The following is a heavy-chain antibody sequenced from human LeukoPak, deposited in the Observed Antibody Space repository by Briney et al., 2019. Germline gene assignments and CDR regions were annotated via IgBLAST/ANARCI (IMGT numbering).Heavy chain of an antibody. Sequence: GESLKISCQGSGYSFTSSWIGWVRQMPGKGLEWMGIIYPGDSDTRMSPSFKGQVTISADKSISTAYVQWNSLKASDTAMYYCARLYDSSGYFDYWGQGALVTVSS. V-gene: IGHV5-51*01. CDR3: ARLYDSSGYFDY. D-gene: IGHD3-22*01. J-gene: IGHJ4*02. CDR2: IYPGDSDT. CDR1: GYSFTSSW.